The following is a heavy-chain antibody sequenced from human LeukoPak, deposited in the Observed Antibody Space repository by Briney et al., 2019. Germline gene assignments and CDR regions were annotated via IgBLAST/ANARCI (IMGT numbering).Heavy chain of an antibody. CDR3: AREGRCGGDCYYDY. V-gene: IGHV3-33*01. CDR1: GFTFSSYG. CDR2: IWYDGSNK. J-gene: IGHJ4*02. D-gene: IGHD2-21*02. Sequence: TGRSLRLSCAASGFTFSSYGMHWVRQAPGKGLEWVALIWYDGSNKYYADSVKGRFTISRDNSKNTLFLQMNSLRAEDTAVYYCAREGRCGGDCYYDYWGQGTLVTVSS.